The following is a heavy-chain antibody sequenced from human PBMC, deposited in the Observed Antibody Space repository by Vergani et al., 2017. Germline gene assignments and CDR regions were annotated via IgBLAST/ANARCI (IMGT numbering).Heavy chain of an antibody. D-gene: IGHD1-26*01. CDR2: ISGSGGST. V-gene: IGHV3-23*01. CDR1: GFTFSSYA. Sequence: EVQLLESGGGLVQPGRSLRLSCAASGFTFSSYAMSWVRQAPGKGLEWVSAISGSGGSTYYADSVKGRFTISRDNTKNTLYLQMNSLRAEDTAVYYCAKELSGSYYWGGAFDIWGQGTMVTVSS. J-gene: IGHJ3*02. CDR3: AKELSGSYYWGGAFDI.